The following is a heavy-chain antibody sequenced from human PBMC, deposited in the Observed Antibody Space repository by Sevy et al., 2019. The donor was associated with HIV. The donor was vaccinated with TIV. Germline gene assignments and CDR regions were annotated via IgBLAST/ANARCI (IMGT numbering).Heavy chain of an antibody. Sequence: SETLSLTCTVSGGSISSYYWSWIRQPPGKGLEWIGCIYYSGSTNYNPSLKSRVTISVDTSKNQFSLKLSSVTAADTAVYYCARTSYSSGWYNSGAFDIWGQGTMVTVSS. CDR1: GGSISSYY. CDR3: ARTSYSSGWYNSGAFDI. J-gene: IGHJ3*02. D-gene: IGHD6-19*01. V-gene: IGHV4-59*01. CDR2: IYYSGST.